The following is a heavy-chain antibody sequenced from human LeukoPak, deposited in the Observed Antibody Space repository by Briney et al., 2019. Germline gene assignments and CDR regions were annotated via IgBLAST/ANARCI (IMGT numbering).Heavy chain of an antibody. V-gene: IGHV4-59*13. CDR1: GGSISSYY. D-gene: IGHD3-3*01. CDR3: ARAGTFTISAPNYYYYYGMDV. J-gene: IGHJ6*02. CDR2: IYYSGST. Sequence: PSETLSLTCTVSGGSISSYYWSWIRQPPGKGLEWLGYIYYSGSTNYNPSLKSRVTISVDTSKNQFSLKLSSVTAADTAVYYCARAGTFTISAPNYYYYYGMDVWGQGTTVTVSS.